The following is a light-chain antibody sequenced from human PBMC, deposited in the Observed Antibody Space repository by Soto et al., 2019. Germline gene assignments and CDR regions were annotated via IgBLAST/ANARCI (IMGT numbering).Light chain of an antibody. CDR2: AAS. V-gene: IGKV1-27*01. CDR1: QGIDSY. Sequence: DIQMTQSPSSLSASVGVRVAITCRASQGIDSYLAWYQQKPGEVPKLLIYAASTLQSGVPSRFSGSGSGTDFTLTISSLQPEDVATYYCQKYYGAPRAFGQGTKVEIK. J-gene: IGKJ1*01. CDR3: QKYYGAPRA.